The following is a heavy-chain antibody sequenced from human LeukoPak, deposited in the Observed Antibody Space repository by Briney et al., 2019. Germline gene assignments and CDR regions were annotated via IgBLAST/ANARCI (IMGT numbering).Heavy chain of an antibody. CDR1: GFTFNSYW. V-gene: IGHV3-74*01. D-gene: IGHD6-19*01. CDR3: AKDMGIAVDEDAFDI. CDR2: INPDGSGT. J-gene: IGHJ3*02. Sequence: PGGSLRLSCAASGFTFNSYWMHWVRQAPGKGLMWVSRINPDGSGTTYAGSVRGRFTISRDNAKNTLYLQMNSLRAEDTAVYYCAKDMGIAVDEDAFDIWGQGTMVTVSS.